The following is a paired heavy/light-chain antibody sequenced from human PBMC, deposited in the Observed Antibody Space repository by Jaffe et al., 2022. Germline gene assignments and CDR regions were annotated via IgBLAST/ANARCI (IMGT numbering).Light chain of an antibody. J-gene: IGLJ2*01. V-gene: IGLV3-21*04. CDR1: NIGSKS. CDR2: YDS. Sequence: SYVLTQPPSVSVAPGKTARITCGGNNIGSKSVHWYQQKPGQAPVLVIYYDSDRPSGIPERFSGSNSGNTATLTISRVEAGDEADYYCQVWDSSSDHPVVFGGGTKLTVL. CDR3: QVWDSSSDHPVV.
Heavy chain of an antibody. CDR2: ISSSGSTI. J-gene: IGHJ3*02. D-gene: IGHD5-12*01. CDR3: ARDGATREFDI. Sequence: QVQLVESGGGLVKPGGSLRLSCAASGFTFSDYYMSWIRQAPGKGLEWVSYISSSGSTIYYADSVKGRFTISRDNAKNSLYLQMNSLRAEDTAVYYCARDGATREFDIWGQGTMVTVSS. V-gene: IGHV3-11*01. CDR1: GFTFSDYY.